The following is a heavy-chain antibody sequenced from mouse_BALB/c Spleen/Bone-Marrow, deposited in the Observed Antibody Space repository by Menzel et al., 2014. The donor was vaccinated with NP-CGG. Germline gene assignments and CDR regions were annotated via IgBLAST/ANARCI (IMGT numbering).Heavy chain of an antibody. J-gene: IGHJ3*01. D-gene: IGHD1-1*01. V-gene: IGHV14-3*02. CDR1: GFNIKDTY. CDR2: IDPANGNT. Sequence: EVQLQQSGAELVKPGASVKLSCTASGFNIKDTYMHWVKQRPEQGLEWIGRIDPANGNTKYDPKFQGKATITADTSSNTAYLHLSSLTSEDTAVYYCASYYYGSSGFAYWGQGTLVTVSA. CDR3: ASYYYGSSGFAY.